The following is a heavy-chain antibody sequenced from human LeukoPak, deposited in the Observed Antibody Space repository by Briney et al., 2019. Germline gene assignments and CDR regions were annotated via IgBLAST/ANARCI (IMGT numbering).Heavy chain of an antibody. Sequence: GGSLRLSCAASGFTFSSYAMGWVRQAPGKGLEWVSTISNSDYSTYYADSVKGRFTISRANSENTLYLQMNNLRAEDTAVYYCAKATGYLLWGQGTLVTVSS. D-gene: IGHD1-14*01. V-gene: IGHV3-23*01. CDR2: ISNSDYST. CDR3: AKATGYLL. CDR1: GFTFSSYA. J-gene: IGHJ4*02.